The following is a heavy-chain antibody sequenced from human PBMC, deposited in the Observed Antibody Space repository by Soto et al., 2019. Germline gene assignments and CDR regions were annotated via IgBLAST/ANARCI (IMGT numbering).Heavy chain of an antibody. Sequence: SVKVSCKASGGTFSSYAISWVRQAPGQGLEWMGGIIPIFGTANYAQKFQGRVTITADKSTSTAYMELSSLRSEDTAVYYCATPYYYDSSGYGLYYFDYWGQGTLVTVSS. D-gene: IGHD3-22*01. J-gene: IGHJ4*02. V-gene: IGHV1-69*06. CDR2: IIPIFGTA. CDR1: GGTFSSYA. CDR3: ATPYYYDSSGYGLYYFDY.